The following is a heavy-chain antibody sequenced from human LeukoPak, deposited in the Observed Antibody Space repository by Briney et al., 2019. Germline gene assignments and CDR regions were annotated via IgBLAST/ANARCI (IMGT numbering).Heavy chain of an antibody. V-gene: IGHV1-18*01. D-gene: IGHD6-13*01. CDR2: ISAYNGNT. Sequence: ASVKVSCKASGYTFTSYGISWERQAPGRGLEWMGWISAYNGNTNYAQKLQGRVTMTTDTSTSTAYMELRSLRSDDTAVYYCARPVSIAAAAAFDIWGQGTMVTVSS. CDR1: GYTFTSYG. J-gene: IGHJ3*02. CDR3: ARPVSIAAAAAFDI.